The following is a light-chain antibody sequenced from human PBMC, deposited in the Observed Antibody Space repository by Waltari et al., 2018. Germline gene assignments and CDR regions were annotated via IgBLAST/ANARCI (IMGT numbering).Light chain of an antibody. V-gene: IGKV1-39*01. CDR3: QQSYRTPFT. Sequence: DIQMTQSPSSLSASVGDRVPITCRASQSISTYLNWYQQKPGKAPKLLISAVSNLQSGVPSRFTGSGSGTDFTLTINSLQPEDFATYYCQQSYRTPFTFGPGTKVDI. J-gene: IGKJ3*01. CDR1: QSISTY. CDR2: AVS.